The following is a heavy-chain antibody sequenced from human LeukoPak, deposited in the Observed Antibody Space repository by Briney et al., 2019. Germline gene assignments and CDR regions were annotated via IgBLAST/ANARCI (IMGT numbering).Heavy chain of an antibody. CDR1: GVMFPSYW. V-gene: IGHV3-7*04. J-gene: IGHJ4*02. CDR3: ARRHHFGFLDS. CDR2: IKQDGSEK. D-gene: IGHD3-10*01. Sequence: PGGSLRLSCAASGVMFPSYWMTWVRQAPGKGLEWVANIKQDGSEKYYVDSVKGRFTISRDNAKNSVYLPMNSLRAEDTAVYYCARRHHFGFLDSWGQGTLVTVSS.